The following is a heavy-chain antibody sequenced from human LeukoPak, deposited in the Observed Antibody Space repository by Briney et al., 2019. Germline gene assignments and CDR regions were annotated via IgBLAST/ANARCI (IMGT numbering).Heavy chain of an antibody. CDR3: ASSYYDSSGYYGRGLFDY. V-gene: IGHV1-69*06. Sequence: LVKVSCKASGGTFSSYAISWVRQAPGQGLEWMGGIIPIFGTANYAQKFQGRVTITADKSTSTAYMELSSLRSEDTAVYYCASSYYDSSGYYGRGLFDYWGQGTLVTVSS. CDR1: GGTFSSYA. J-gene: IGHJ4*02. D-gene: IGHD3-22*01. CDR2: IIPIFGTA.